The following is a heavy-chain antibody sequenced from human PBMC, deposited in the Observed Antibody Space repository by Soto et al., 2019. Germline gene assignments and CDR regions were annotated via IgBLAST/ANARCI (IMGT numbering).Heavy chain of an antibody. D-gene: IGHD4-17*01. Sequence: SETLSLTCTVSGGSISSYYWSWIRQPPGKGLEWIGYIYYSGSTNYNPSLKSRVTISVDTSKNQFSLKLSSVTAADTAVHYCARDYGGNSGAFDIWGQGTMVTVSS. CDR1: GGSISSYY. J-gene: IGHJ3*02. CDR2: IYYSGST. V-gene: IGHV4-59*01. CDR3: ARDYGGNSGAFDI.